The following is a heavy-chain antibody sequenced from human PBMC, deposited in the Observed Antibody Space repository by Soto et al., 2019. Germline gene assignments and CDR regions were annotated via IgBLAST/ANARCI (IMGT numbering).Heavy chain of an antibody. J-gene: IGHJ4*02. Sequence: GGSLRLSCAASGFSVSSNYMSWVRQAPXKGLEWVSIIFSGGSTYYADSXXXXXXXXXXXXXXXXFLQMNSLRAEDTAVYYCARGASGYSYRSPAFDSWGQGTLVTVSS. V-gene: IGHV3-66*01. D-gene: IGHD5-18*01. CDR1: GFSVSSNY. CDR3: ARGASGYSYRSPAFDS. CDR2: IFSGGST.